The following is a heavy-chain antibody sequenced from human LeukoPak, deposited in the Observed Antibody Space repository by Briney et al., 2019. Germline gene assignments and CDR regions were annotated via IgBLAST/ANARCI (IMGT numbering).Heavy chain of an antibody. CDR2: IYHSGST. CDR1: GGFNTHYY. V-gene: IGHV4-59*01. CDR3: ARGQWLPVFDF. J-gene: IGHJ4*02. D-gene: IGHD3-22*01. Sequence: ASETLSLTCSVSGGFNTHYYWSWMRQPPGRGLEWIGYIYHSGSTNYNPSLKSRVTISVDTSKNHFSLKLSSATAAGTAIYYCARGQWLPVFDFWGQGTLVTVSS.